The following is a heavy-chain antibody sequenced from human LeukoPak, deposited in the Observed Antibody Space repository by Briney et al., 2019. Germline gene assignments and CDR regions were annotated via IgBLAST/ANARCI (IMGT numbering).Heavy chain of an antibody. CDR2: ISGSGGST. V-gene: IGHV3-23*01. J-gene: IGHJ4*02. CDR3: AKRIQSAMAMGY. D-gene: IGHD5-18*01. Sequence: GGSLRLSCAASGFTFSNYALSWVRQAPGKGLEWVSDISGSGGSTYYADSVKGRFTISRDNSKNTMYLQMNSLRDEDTAVYYCAKRIQSAMAMGYWGQGTLVTVSS. CDR1: GFTFSNYA.